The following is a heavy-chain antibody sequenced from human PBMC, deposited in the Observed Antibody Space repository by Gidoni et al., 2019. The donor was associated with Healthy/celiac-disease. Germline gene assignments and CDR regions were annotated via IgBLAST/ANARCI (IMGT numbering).Heavy chain of an antibody. J-gene: IGHJ4*02. CDR2: IYTSGST. D-gene: IGHD3-22*01. Sequence: QVQLQESGPGLVKPSQTLSLTCTVSGGSISSGSYYWSWIRQPAGKGLEWIGRIYTSGSTNYNPSLKSRVTISVDTSKNQFSLKLSSVTAADTAVYYCARDPAPPYYDSSGYYYSYWGQGTLVTVSS. V-gene: IGHV4-61*02. CDR1: GGSISSGSYY. CDR3: ARDPAPPYYDSSGYYYSY.